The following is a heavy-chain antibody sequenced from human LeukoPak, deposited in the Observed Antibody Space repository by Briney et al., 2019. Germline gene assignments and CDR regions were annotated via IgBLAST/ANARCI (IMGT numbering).Heavy chain of an antibody. J-gene: IGHJ4*02. CDR3: ARDSPPPVSRGDSSGYHY. CDR2: ISSSSSYI. CDR1: GFTFSIHS. Sequence: GGSLRLSCAASGFTFSIHSMNWVRQAPGKGLEWVSAISSSSSYIYYADSVKGRFTISRDNAKNSLYLQMNSLRVEDTAVYYCARDSPPPVSRGDSSGYHYWGQGTLVTVSS. V-gene: IGHV3-21*01. D-gene: IGHD3-22*01.